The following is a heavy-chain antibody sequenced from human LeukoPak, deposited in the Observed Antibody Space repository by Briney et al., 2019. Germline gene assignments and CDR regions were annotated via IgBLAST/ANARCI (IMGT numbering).Heavy chain of an antibody. CDR1: GYTFTGYY. V-gene: IGHV1-46*01. D-gene: IGHD6-13*01. CDR3: ARASPILIAAAGTEYFQH. J-gene: IGHJ1*01. CDR2: INPSGGST. Sequence: ASVKVSCKASGYTFTGYYMHWVRQAPGQGLEWMGIINPSGGSTSYAQKFQGRVTMTSDTSTSTVYMELSSLRSEDTAVYYCARASPILIAAAGTEYFQHWGQGTLVTVSS.